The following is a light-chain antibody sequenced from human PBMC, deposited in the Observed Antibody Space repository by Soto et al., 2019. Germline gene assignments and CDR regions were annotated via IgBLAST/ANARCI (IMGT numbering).Light chain of an antibody. V-gene: IGKV3-15*01. CDR3: QQYNNWIT. CDR2: AAS. J-gene: IGKJ5*01. CDR1: QSISIN. Sequence: IVMTRSPATLSVSPCEVFMVACRASQSISINLAWYQQKPGQAPRLLIYAASNRATGVPARFSGSWSGTEFTLTISSLQSEDFAVYYCQQYNNWITFGQGTRLEI.